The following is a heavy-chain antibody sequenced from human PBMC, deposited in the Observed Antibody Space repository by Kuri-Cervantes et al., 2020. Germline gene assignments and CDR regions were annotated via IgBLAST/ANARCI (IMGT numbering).Heavy chain of an antibody. D-gene: IGHD3-3*01. J-gene: IGHJ6*03. Sequence: GSLRLSCTVSGGSISGYYWSWIRQPPGKGLEWIGEINHSGSTNYNPSLKSRVTISVDTSKNQFSLKLSSVTAADTAVYYCARGTVLRFLGYMDVWGKGTTVTVSS. V-gene: IGHV4-34*01. CDR2: INHSGST. CDR1: GGSISGYY. CDR3: ARGTVLRFLGYMDV.